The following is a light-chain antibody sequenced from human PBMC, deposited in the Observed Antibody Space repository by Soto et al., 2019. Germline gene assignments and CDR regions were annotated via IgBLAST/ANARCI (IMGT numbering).Light chain of an antibody. CDR1: QSVGSN. CDR2: GAS. CDR3: QQYNNWPPDRT. J-gene: IGKJ1*01. Sequence: EIVMTQSPATLSVSPGERATLSCRASQSVGSNLAWYQQRPGQAPRLLIYGASTRATGVPARFSGSGSGTAFNLTISSLQSEDFGIYFCQQYNNWPPDRTFGQGTKVEIK. V-gene: IGKV3-15*01.